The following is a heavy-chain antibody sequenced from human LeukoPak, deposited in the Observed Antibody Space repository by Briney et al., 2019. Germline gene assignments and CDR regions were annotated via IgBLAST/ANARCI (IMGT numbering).Heavy chain of an antibody. CDR1: GFTFSSYG. CDR2: IRYEGSNK. D-gene: IGHD3-22*01. Sequence: PGGSLRLSCAASGFTFSSYGMHWVRQAPGKGLEWVAFIRYEGSNKYYADSVKGRFTISRDNSKNTLYLQMNSLRAEDTAVYYCAKDQNYYDSSGAEAFDIWGRGTMVTVSS. CDR3: AKDQNYYDSSGAEAFDI. V-gene: IGHV3-30*02. J-gene: IGHJ3*02.